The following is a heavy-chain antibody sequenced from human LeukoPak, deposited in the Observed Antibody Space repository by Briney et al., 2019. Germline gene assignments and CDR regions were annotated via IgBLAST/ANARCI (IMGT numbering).Heavy chain of an antibody. CDR1: GGSISSYY. J-gene: IGHJ6*02. D-gene: IGHD6-6*01. V-gene: IGHV4-59*01. Sequence: PSETLSLTCTVSGGSISSYYWSWIRQPPGKGLEWMGYIYYSGSTNYNPSLKSRVTISVDTSKNQFSLKLSSVTAADTAVYYCARVVKYYYYGMDVWGLGTTVTVSS. CDR3: ARVVKYYYYGMDV. CDR2: IYYSGST.